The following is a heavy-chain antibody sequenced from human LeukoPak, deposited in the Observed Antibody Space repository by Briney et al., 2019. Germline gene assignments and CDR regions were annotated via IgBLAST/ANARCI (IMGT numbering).Heavy chain of an antibody. V-gene: IGHV1-2*02. CDR2: INPNSGGT. CDR1: GYTFTGYY. D-gene: IGHD3-22*01. CDR3: ARDQGYYDSSGYYC. Sequence: ASVKVSCKASGYTFTGYYMHWVRPAPGQGLEWMGWINPNSGGTNYAQKFQGRVTMTRDTSISTAYMELSRLRSDDTAVYYCARDQGYYDSSGYYCWGQGTLVTVSS. J-gene: IGHJ4*02.